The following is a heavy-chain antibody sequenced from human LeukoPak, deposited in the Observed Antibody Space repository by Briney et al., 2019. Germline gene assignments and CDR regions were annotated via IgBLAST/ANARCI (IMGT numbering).Heavy chain of an antibody. CDR2: IYYSGST. CDR1: GGSIISYY. J-gene: IGHJ6*03. D-gene: IGHD3-16*01. CDR3: ARETSQKGAHYMDV. Sequence: SETLSLTCTVSGGSIISYYWSWIRQPPGKGLEWIGYIYYSGSTNYNPSLKSRVTISVDTSKNQFSLKLTPVTAADTAVYYCARETSQKGAHYMDVWGKGTTVTISS. V-gene: IGHV4-59*01.